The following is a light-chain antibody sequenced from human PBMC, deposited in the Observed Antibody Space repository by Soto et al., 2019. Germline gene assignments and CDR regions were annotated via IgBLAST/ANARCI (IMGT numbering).Light chain of an antibody. V-gene: IGKV3-15*01. CDR2: STS. Sequence: MPQSPSTLSVSPGERATLSCSASQSISRNLAWDQEKPCQAPTLLICSTSIRATGFPPTFSGSGCGTEFNLTISSLQSEDFGVYYSQQYNNWPRATFGGGTKVDIK. CDR3: QQYNNWPRAT. CDR1: QSISRN. J-gene: IGKJ4*01.